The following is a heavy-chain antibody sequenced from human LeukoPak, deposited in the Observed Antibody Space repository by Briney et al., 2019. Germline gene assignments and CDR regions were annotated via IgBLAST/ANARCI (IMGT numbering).Heavy chain of an antibody. CDR1: GFTFDDYA. CDR2: ISWNSGSI. V-gene: IGHV3-9*01. Sequence: GGSLRLSCAASGFTFDDYAMHWVRQAPGKDLEWVSGISWNSGSIGYADSVKGRFTISRDNAEKSLYLQMNSLRAEDTAVYYCARDRGGSYSAIDYWGQGTLVTVSS. J-gene: IGHJ4*02. D-gene: IGHD2-15*01. CDR3: ARDRGGSYSAIDY.